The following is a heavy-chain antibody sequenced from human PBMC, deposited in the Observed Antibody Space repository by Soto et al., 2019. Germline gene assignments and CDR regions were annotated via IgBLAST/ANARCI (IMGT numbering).Heavy chain of an antibody. V-gene: IGHV1-18*01. J-gene: IGHJ6*03. CDR2: IRAYNGNT. CDR3: ARGDPVTEYYMDV. D-gene: IGHD2-21*02. Sequence: QVQLVQSGAEVKKPGASVKVSCKASGYTFTSYGISWVRQAPGQGIEWMGWIRAYNGNTNYAQKLQGRVTSTSGTSTSTAYMELRSMRSDDTAVYYCARGDPVTEYYMDVWGKGTTVTVSS. CDR1: GYTFTSYG.